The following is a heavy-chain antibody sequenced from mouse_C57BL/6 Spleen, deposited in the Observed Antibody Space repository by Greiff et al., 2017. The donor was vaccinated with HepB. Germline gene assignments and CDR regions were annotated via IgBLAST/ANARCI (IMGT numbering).Heavy chain of an antibody. CDR1: GYTFTSYW. V-gene: IGHV1-55*01. Sequence: QVQLQQPGAELVKPGASVKMSCKASGYTFTSYWITWVKQRPGQGLEWIGDIYPGSGSTNYNEKFKSKATLTVDTSSSTAYMQLSSLTSEDSAVYYCARDDYDEETFAYWGQGTLVTVSA. J-gene: IGHJ3*01. CDR3: ARDDYDEETFAY. CDR2: IYPGSGST. D-gene: IGHD2-4*01.